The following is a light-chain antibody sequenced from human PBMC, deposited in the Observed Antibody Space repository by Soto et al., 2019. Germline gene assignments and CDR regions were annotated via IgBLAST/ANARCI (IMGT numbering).Light chain of an antibody. Sequence: QTVVTQPPSVSGAPGQRVTISCTGSSSNIGAGYDVHWYQQLPGTAPKLLIYGNSNRPSGVPDRFSGSKSGTXXXLAITGLQAEDEADYYCQSYDSSLSGVVFGGGTXXTVL. CDR2: GNS. J-gene: IGLJ2*01. CDR3: QSYDSSLSGVV. V-gene: IGLV1-40*01. CDR1: SSNIGAGYD.